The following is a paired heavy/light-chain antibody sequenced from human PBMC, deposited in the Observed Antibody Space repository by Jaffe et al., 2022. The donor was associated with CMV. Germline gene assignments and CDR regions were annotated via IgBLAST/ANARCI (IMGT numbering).Light chain of an antibody. CDR3: LSYVSSRTLV. V-gene: IGLV2-14*03. CDR1: SADVGGYNY. Sequence: QSALTQPASVSGSPGQSITIPCTGTSADVGGYNYVSWYQQHPGKVPKLIIYDVSNRPSGVSNRFSGSKSGNTASLTISGLQAEDEADYYCLSYVSSRTLVFGGGTKVTVV. J-gene: IGLJ2*01. CDR2: DVS.
Heavy chain of an antibody. CDR2: TYYRSKWYY. CDR3: ARSPIHYFYIDL. D-gene: IGHD3-9*01. Sequence: QVQLQQSGPGLVKPSQTLSLACAISGDTVSSNSAAWHWIRQSPSRGLEWLGRTYYRSKWYYDYAISLKSRITINPDTSKNQFSLQLNSLTPEDTAVYYCARSPIHYFYIDLWGKGTTVTVSS. J-gene: IGHJ6*03. CDR1: GDTVSSNSAA. V-gene: IGHV6-1*01.